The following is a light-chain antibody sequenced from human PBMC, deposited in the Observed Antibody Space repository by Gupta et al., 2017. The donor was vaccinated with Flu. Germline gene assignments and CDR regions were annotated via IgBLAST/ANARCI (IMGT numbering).Light chain of an antibody. CDR1: SSDVWNYDY. CDR2: GVT. CDR3: CSYAGTFTFV. V-gene: IGLV2-11*01. Sequence: TSSDVWNYDYVSWYQQYPGKAPKRMIYGVTNRPSGVPDRFSGSKSGNTASLAISGLQAEDEANYYCCSYAGTFTFVFGGGTKLTVL. J-gene: IGLJ3*02.